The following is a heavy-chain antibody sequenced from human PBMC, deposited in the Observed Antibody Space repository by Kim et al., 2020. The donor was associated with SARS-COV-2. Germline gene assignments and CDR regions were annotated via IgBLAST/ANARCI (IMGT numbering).Heavy chain of an antibody. D-gene: IGHD6-13*01. CDR3: ARSGRKAAADTLSDWFEP. J-gene: IGHJ5*02. CDR2: IKQDGSEK. CDR1: GFTFSSYW. Sequence: GGSLRLSCAASGFTFSSYWMSWVRQAPGKGLEWVANIKQDGSEKYYVDSVKGRFTISRDNAKNSLYLQMNSLRAEDTAGYYCARSGRKAAADTLSDWFEPWGQGSLVSVSS. V-gene: IGHV3-7*01.